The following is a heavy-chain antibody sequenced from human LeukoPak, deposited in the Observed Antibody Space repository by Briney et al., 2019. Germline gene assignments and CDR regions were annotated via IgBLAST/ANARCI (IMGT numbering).Heavy chain of an antibody. J-gene: IGHJ4*02. CDR3: ARDEWELLPGGTNY. CDR1: GYTFTSYG. CDR2: ISAYNGNT. Sequence: GASVKVSCKASGYTFTSYGISWVRQAPGQGLEWRGGISAYNGNTKYAQKLQGRVTMTTDTSTSTAYMELRSLRSDDTAVYYCARDEWELLPGGTNYWGQGTLVTVSS. V-gene: IGHV1-18*01. D-gene: IGHD1-26*01.